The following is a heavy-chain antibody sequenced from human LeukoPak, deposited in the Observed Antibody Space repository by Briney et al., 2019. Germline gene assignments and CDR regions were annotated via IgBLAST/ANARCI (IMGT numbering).Heavy chain of an antibody. V-gene: IGHV4-31*03. CDR3: ARDDTSGQQKFDS. Sequence: SETLSLTCTVSGGSISSGGYYWSWIRQHPGKGLEWIGYIYYSGSTYYNPSLKSRVTISVDMSKNQFSLKLSSVTAADTAVYYCARDDTSGQQKFDSWGQGTLVTVSS. CDR2: IYYSGST. D-gene: IGHD3-22*01. J-gene: IGHJ4*02. CDR1: GGSISSGGYY.